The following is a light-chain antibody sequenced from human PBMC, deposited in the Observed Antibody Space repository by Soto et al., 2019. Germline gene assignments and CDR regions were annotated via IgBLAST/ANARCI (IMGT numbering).Light chain of an antibody. CDR1: QSISSW. CDR3: QQYNSYST. J-gene: IGKJ1*01. CDR2: KAS. V-gene: IGKV1-5*03. Sequence: DIQMTQSPSTLSASVGDRVTITCRASQSISSWLAWYQQKPGKAPKLLIYKASSLESGVPSRFSGSGSGTEFTLNISSLQPDDFATYYCQQYNSYSTCGQGTKVEIK.